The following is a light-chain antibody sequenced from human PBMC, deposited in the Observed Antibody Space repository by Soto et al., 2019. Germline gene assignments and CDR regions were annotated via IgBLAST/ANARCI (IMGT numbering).Light chain of an antibody. J-gene: IGLJ3*02. Sequence: SYELTQPPSVSLAPGKTARITCGGANIGRKSVHWFQQKPGQAPVLVIYYDSDRPSGIPERFSGSNSGNTATLTISRVEAGDEADYYCQVWDSSSDHRVFGGGTKLTVL. CDR1: NIGRKS. V-gene: IGLV3-21*04. CDR2: YDS. CDR3: QVWDSSSDHRV.